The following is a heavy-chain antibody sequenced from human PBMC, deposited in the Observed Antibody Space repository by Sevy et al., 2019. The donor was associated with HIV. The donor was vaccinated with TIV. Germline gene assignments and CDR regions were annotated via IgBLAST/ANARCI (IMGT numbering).Heavy chain of an antibody. D-gene: IGHD3-22*01. CDR3: AKLGLTMIERLGAFDI. V-gene: IGHV3-30*18. CDR1: GFTFSSNG. J-gene: IGHJ3*02. Sequence: GGSLRLSCAASGFTFSSNGMHWVRQAPGKGLEWVAVISYDGSNKYYADSVKGRFTISRDNSKNTLYLQMNSLRAEDTAVYYCAKLGLTMIERLGAFDIWGQGTMVTVSS. CDR2: ISYDGSNK.